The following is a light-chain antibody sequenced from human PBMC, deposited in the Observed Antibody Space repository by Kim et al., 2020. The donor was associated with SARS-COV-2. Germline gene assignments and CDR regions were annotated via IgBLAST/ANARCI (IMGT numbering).Light chain of an antibody. CDR2: EAS. V-gene: IGKV1-5*03. CDR3: QHYNIYSYT. Sequence: SASVGDRVTSTCRARQSIGTRLAWYQQKPGRAPKLMIYEASTLESGVPSRFSGSGSGTAFTLTINRLQPDDFAVYYCQHYNIYSYTFGQGTKLEI. CDR1: QSIGTR. J-gene: IGKJ2*01.